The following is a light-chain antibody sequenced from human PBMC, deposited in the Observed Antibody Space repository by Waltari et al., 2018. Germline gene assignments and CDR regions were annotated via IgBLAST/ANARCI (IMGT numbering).Light chain of an antibody. J-gene: IGKJ4*01. CDR2: GAS. CDR1: QTVRTTY. CDR3: QQYDISSLT. Sequence: EIVLTQSPGTLSLSPGERATLSCRASQTVRTTYLAWYQQKPGQAPTLLIYGASSRATGIPDRFSGSGSGTDFALTISSLEPEDFAVYYCQQYDISSLTFGGGTKVEIK. V-gene: IGKV3-20*01.